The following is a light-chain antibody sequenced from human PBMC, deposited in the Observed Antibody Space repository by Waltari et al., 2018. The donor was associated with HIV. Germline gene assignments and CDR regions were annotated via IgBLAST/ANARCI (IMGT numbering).Light chain of an antibody. CDR2: GKN. CDR3: DCWERSGDYIL. CDR1: SPRKYS. J-gene: IGLJ2*01. Sequence: SSELTQDPAVSVALGQTVKIACLGDSPRKYSASWYRLRTGQAPQLLVYGKNSRPSGIPGRCSAASSGNRACLTITGARAEDEADYYCDCWERSGDYILFGGGTSLTGL. V-gene: IGLV3-19*01.